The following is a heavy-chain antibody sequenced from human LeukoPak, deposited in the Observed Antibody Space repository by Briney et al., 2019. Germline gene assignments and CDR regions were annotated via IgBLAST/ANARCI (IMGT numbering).Heavy chain of an antibody. D-gene: IGHD3-10*01. CDR2: INPSGGST. Sequence: ASVTVSFTASGYTFTIYNKHWVRHAHGPGKERMGKINPSGGSTSYAQKFQGRVTMTRDMSTSTVYMELSSLRSEDTAVYYCARANLWFGELGWIDPWGQGTLVTVSS. J-gene: IGHJ5*02. CDR3: ARANLWFGELGWIDP. V-gene: IGHV1-46*01. CDR1: GYTFTIYN.